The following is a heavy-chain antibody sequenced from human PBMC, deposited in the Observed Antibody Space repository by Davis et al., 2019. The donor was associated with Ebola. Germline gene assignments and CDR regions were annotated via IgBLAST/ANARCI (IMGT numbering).Heavy chain of an antibody. CDR1: GDSISNYY. CDR2: FYYSGST. CDR3: ARHYYDSSGYYSNWFDP. V-gene: IGHV4-59*08. J-gene: IGHJ5*02. D-gene: IGHD3-22*01. Sequence: SETLSLTCTVSGDSISNYYWSWIRQAPGRGLEWIGYFYYSGSTNYNPSLKSRVTISVDTSKNQFSLKLSSVTAADTAVYYCARHYYDSSGYYSNWFDPWGQGTLVTVSS.